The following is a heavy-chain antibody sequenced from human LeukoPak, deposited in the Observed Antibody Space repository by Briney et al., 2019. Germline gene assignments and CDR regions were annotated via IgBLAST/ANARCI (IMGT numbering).Heavy chain of an antibody. D-gene: IGHD3-3*01. CDR2: LNRSSSTI. J-gene: IGHJ4*02. V-gene: IGHV3-48*01. CDR3: ARDSRGEYYDFWSDFDY. CDR1: GFTFSSYS. Sequence: PGGSLRHSCAASGFTFSSYSMNSVRQAPGKGLEWVSYLNRSSSTIYYADSVKGRFTSSIDHAKISPYLQMNSLRAEDTAVYYCARDSRGEYYDFWSDFDYWGQGTLVTVSS.